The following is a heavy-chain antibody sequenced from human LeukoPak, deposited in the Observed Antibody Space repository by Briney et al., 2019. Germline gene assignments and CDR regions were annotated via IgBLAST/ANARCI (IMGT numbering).Heavy chain of an antibody. CDR3: AKGGSTSCPDY. CDR2: IWYDGSKK. J-gene: IGHJ4*02. V-gene: IGHV3-33*06. CDR1: GFTFSNYA. Sequence: GRSLRLSCAASGFTFSNYAMNWVRQAPGKGLEWVALIWYDGSKKYYADSVKGRFTISRDNSKNTLYLQMNSLRAEDTAVYYCAKGGSTSCPDYWGQGTLVTVSS. D-gene: IGHD2-2*01.